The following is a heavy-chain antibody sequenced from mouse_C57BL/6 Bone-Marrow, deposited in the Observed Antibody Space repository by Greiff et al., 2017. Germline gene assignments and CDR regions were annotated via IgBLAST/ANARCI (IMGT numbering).Heavy chain of an antibody. CDR1: GYSFTGYF. Sequence: EVQLQQSGPELAKPGASVKLSCKASGYSFTGYFMNWVKQSNGQSLEWIGRINPYNGDTFYNQKFKGKATLTADKSYSTAHMELLSLTSEDFAVYYCAIERSYNEYAAWVAYWGQGTLVTVSA. CDR3: AIERSYNEYAAWVAY. CDR2: INPYNGDT. J-gene: IGHJ3*01. V-gene: IGHV1-37*01. D-gene: IGHD1-1*01.